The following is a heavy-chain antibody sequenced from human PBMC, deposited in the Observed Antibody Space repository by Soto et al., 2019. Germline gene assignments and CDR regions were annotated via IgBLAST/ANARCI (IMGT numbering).Heavy chain of an antibody. V-gene: IGHV4-31*03. CDR1: GGSISSGGYY. Sequence: SETLSLTCTVSGGSISSGGYYWSWIRQHPGKGLEWIGYIYYSGSTYYNPSLKSRVTISVDTSKNQFSLKLSSVTAADTAVYYCARGISMVMRVITNWFDPWGQATLVTVSS. CDR3: ARGISMVMRVITNWFDP. J-gene: IGHJ5*02. D-gene: IGHD3-10*01. CDR2: IYYSGST.